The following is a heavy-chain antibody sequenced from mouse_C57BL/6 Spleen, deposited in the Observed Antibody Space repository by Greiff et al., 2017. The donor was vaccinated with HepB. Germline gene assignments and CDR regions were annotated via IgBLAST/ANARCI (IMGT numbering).Heavy chain of an antibody. D-gene: IGHD1-1*01. CDR3: ARGYGSSYGFFAY. CDR2: IDPSDSYT. J-gene: IGHJ3*01. CDR1: GSTFTSYW. Sequence: QVQLKQPGAELVKPGASVKLSCKASGSTFTSYWMQWVKQRPGQGLEWIGEIDPSDSYTNYNQKFKGKATLTVDTSSSTAYMQLSSLTSEDSAVYYCARGYGSSYGFFAYWGQGTLVTVSA. V-gene: IGHV1-50*01.